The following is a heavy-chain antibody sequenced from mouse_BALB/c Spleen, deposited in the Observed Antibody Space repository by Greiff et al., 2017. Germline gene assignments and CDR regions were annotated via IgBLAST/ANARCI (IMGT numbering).Heavy chain of an antibody. CDR3: ARPGNGYRFAY. CDR1: GFDFSRYW. CDR2: INPDSSTI. D-gene: IGHD1-2*01. Sequence: EVKLVESGGGLVQPGGSLKLSCAASGFDFSRYWMSWVRQAPGKGLEWIGEINPDSSTINYTPSLKDKFIISRDNAKNTLYLQMSKVRSEDTALYYCARPGNGYRFAYWGQGTLVTVSA. J-gene: IGHJ3*01. V-gene: IGHV4-1*02.